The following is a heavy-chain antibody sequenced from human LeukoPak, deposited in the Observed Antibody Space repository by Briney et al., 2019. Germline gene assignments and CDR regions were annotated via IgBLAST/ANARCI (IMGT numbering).Heavy chain of an antibody. D-gene: IGHD5-24*01. CDR3: ARGENNYGYYYFDY. J-gene: IGHJ4*02. Sequence: GGSLRLSCAASGFTFSSYSMNWVRQAPGKGLEWVSSISRSSNYIYYADSVKGRFTISRDNAKNSLYLQINSLKAEDTSVYYCARGENNYGYYYFDYWGQGTLVTVSS. CDR2: ISRSSNYI. CDR1: GFTFSSYS. V-gene: IGHV3-21*01.